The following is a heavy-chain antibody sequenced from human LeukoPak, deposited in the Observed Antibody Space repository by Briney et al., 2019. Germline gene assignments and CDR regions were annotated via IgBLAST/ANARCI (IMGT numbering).Heavy chain of an antibody. CDR2: IYYSGST. CDR3: ARQKDITMIVVVTPFDY. D-gene: IGHD3-22*01. CDR1: GGSISSSSYY. J-gene: IGHJ4*02. V-gene: IGHV4-39*01. Sequence: SETLSLTCTVPGGSISSSSYYWGWIRQPPGKGLEWIGSIYYSGSTYYNPSLKSRVIISVDTSKNQFSLKLSSVTAADTAVYYCARQKDITMIVVVTPFDYWGQGTLVTVSS.